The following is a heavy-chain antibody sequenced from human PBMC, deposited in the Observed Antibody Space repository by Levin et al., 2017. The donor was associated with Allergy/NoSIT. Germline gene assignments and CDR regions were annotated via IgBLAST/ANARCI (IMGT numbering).Heavy chain of an antibody. Sequence: GGSLRLSCKGSGYTFTTHWIVWVRQMPGEGLEWMGMIYPGDSDTRIGPSFQGQVTISADKSITTAYLQWSSLKASDTAMYYCARIGYCSGDFCYQFDSWGQGTLVTVSS. CDR3: ARIGYCSGDFCYQFDS. V-gene: IGHV5-51*01. J-gene: IGHJ4*02. D-gene: IGHD2-15*01. CDR2: IYPGDSDT. CDR1: GYTFTTHW.